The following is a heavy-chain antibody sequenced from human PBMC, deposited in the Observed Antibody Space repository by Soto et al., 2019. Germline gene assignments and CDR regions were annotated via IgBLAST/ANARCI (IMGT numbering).Heavy chain of an antibody. J-gene: IGHJ5*02. V-gene: IGHV4-30-4*01. Sequence: QVQLQESGPGLVKPSQTLSLTCTVSGGSISSGDYYWSWIRQPPGKGLEWIGYIYYSGSTYYNPSLKSRVTISVDTSKNQFSLKLSSVTAADTAVYSCARETITMVRGVIENWFDPWGQGTLVTVSS. CDR3: ARETITMVRGVIENWFDP. CDR1: GGSISSGDYY. D-gene: IGHD3-10*01. CDR2: IYYSGST.